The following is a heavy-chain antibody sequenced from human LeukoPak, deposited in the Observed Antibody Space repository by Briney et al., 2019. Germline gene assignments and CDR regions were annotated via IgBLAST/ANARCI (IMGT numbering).Heavy chain of an antibody. CDR3: ARDTRQIEDTAGI. V-gene: IGHV3-21*01. J-gene: IGHJ6*04. Sequence: PGGSLRLSCAASGFTFSSYSMNWVRQAPGKGLEWVSSISSSSSYIYYADSVKGRFTISRDNAKNSLYLQMNSLRAEDTAVYYCARDTRQIEDTAGIWGKGKTVTVSS. D-gene: IGHD5-18*01. CDR2: ISSSSSYI. CDR1: GFTFSSYS.